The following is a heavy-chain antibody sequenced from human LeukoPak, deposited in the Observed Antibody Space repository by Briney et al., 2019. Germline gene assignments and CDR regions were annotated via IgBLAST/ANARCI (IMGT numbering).Heavy chain of an antibody. J-gene: IGHJ6*02. CDR1: GYTFTSYY. Sequence: ASVKVSCKASGYTFTSYYMQWVRQAPGQGLEWMGLINPSGGSTSYAQKFQGRVTMTRDTSTSTVYMELSSLRFEDTAVYYCARVSGYCSGGSCYGLPSHGMDVWGQGTTVTVSS. CDR3: ARVSGYCSGGSCYGLPSHGMDV. CDR2: INPSGGST. D-gene: IGHD2-15*01. V-gene: IGHV1-46*01.